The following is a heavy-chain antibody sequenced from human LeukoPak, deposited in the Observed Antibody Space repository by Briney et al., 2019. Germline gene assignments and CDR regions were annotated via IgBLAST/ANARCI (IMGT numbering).Heavy chain of an antibody. V-gene: IGHV4-4*07. Sequence: SETLSLTCTVSGSSISNYYWTWMRQPAGKGLEWIGRIHTSGGTNYNPSLKTRVTMSVDTSKNQVSLKLSSVTPADTAMYYCARAAEYSSGWYLFDYWGQGILVTVSS. CDR2: IHTSGGT. CDR1: GSSISNYY. D-gene: IGHD6-19*01. J-gene: IGHJ4*02. CDR3: ARAAEYSSGWYLFDY.